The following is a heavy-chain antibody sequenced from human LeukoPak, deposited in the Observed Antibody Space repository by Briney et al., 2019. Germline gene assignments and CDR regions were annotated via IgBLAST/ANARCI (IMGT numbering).Heavy chain of an antibody. CDR3: ASGRSSGYYYGMDV. V-gene: IGHV1-69*02. D-gene: IGHD3-10*01. Sequence: SVKASCKASGGTFSSYTISWVRQAPGQGLEWMGRIIPILGIANYAQKFQGRVTITADKSTSTAYMELSSLRSEDTAVYYCASGRSSGYYYGMDVWGQGTTVTVSS. CDR1: GGTFSSYT. J-gene: IGHJ6*02. CDR2: IIPILGIA.